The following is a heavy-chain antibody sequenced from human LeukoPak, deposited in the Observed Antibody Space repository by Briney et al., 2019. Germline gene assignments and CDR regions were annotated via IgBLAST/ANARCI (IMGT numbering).Heavy chain of an antibody. D-gene: IGHD6-19*01. J-gene: IGHJ3*02. CDR1: GYTFTSYY. CDR2: INPSGGST. CDR3: ARGGGPKAVAGLRRAFDI. Sequence: GASVKVSCKAYGYTFTSYYMHWVRQAPGQGLEWMGIINPSGGSTSYAQKFQGRVTMTRDMSTSTVYMELSSLRSEDTAVYYCARGGGPKAVAGLRRAFDIWGQGTMVTVSS. V-gene: IGHV1-46*01.